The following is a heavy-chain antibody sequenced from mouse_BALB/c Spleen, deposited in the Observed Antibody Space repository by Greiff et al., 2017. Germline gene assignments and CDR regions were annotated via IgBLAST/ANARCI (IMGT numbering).Heavy chain of an antibody. V-gene: IGHV5-6-5*01. J-gene: IGHJ4*01. Sequence: EVKLVESGGGLVKPGGSLKLSCAASGFTFSSYAMSWVRQTPEKRLEWVASISSGGSTYYPDSVKGRFTISRDNARNILYLQMSSLRSEDTAMYYCARGSTATYYAMDYWGQGTSVTVSS. D-gene: IGHD1-2*01. CDR2: ISSGGST. CDR1: GFTFSSYA. CDR3: ARGSTATYYAMDY.